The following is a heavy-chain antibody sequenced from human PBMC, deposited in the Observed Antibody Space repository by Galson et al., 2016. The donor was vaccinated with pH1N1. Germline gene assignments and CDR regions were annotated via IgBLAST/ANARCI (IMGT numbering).Heavy chain of an antibody. D-gene: IGHD2-15*01. V-gene: IGHV3-7*01. CDR2: INQDGDKK. CDR1: GFNFSNYW. J-gene: IGHJ4*02. CDR3: ARRYFGY. Sequence: SLRLSCAASGFNFSNYWMQWVRQAPGKGLQWVANINQDGDKKYYVGSVEGRFTFSRDNAKNSLYLQMNNLRDEDTAMYFCARRYFGYWGQGALVTVSS.